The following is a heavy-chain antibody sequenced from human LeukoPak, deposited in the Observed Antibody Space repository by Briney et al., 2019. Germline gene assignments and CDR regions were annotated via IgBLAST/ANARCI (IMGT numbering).Heavy chain of an antibody. J-gene: IGHJ4*02. D-gene: IGHD3-9*01. CDR2: INHSGST. V-gene: IGHV4-34*01. Sequence: SETLSLTCAVYGGSSSGYYWSWIRQPPGKGLEWIGEINHSGSTNYNPSLKSRVTISVDTSKNQFSLKLSSVTAADTAVYYCARRVSGRYSGPFDYWGQGTLVTVSS. CDR3: ARRVSGRYSGPFDY. CDR1: GGSSSGYY.